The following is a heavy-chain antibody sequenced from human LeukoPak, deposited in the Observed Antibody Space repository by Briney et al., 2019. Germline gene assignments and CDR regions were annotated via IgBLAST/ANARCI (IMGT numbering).Heavy chain of an antibody. CDR1: GGSISSGDYY. Sequence: PSQTLSLTCTVSGGSISSGDYYWSWIRQPPGKGLEWIGYIYYSGSTYHNPSLKSRVTISVDTSKNQFSLKLSSVTAADTAVYYCARVDYDSSGYHDAFDIWGQGTMVTVSS. J-gene: IGHJ3*02. V-gene: IGHV4-30-4*08. D-gene: IGHD3-22*01. CDR2: IYYSGST. CDR3: ARVDYDSSGYHDAFDI.